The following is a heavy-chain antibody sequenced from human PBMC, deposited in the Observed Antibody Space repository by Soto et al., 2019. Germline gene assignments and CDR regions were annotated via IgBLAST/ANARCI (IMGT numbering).Heavy chain of an antibody. CDR3: ARAYGTAMVTFSYFDY. CDR2: ISAYNGNT. J-gene: IGHJ4*02. CDR1: GYTFTSYG. Sequence: ASVKVSCKASGYTFTSYGISWVRQAPGQGLEWMGWISAYNGNTNYAQKLQGRVTMTTDTSTSTAYMELRSLRSDDTAVYYCARAYGTAMVTFSYFDYWGQGTLVTVSS. D-gene: IGHD5-18*01. V-gene: IGHV1-18*01.